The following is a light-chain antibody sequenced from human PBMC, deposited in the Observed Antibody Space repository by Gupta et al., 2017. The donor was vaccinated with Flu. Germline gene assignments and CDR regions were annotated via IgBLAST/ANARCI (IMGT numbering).Light chain of an antibody. J-gene: IGKJ4*01. Sequence: PGERATLSCRASQSVASTYLAWYQQKPGQAPRLLIHRASSRATDIPDRFSGSGSGTDFTLTISSLEPEDFAVYYCQQYGDSPLTFGGGTKVEIK. CDR1: QSVASTY. CDR3: QQYGDSPLT. CDR2: RAS. V-gene: IGKV3-20*01.